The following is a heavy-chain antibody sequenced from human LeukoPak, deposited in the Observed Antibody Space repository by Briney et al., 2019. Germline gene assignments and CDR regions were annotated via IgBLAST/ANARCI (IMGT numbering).Heavy chain of an antibody. CDR1: GYTFTGYY. CDR3: ARVMTGGNLRGYYHYMDV. Sequence: GASVKVSCKASGYTFTGYYMHWVRQAPGQGLEWMGWINPNSGGTNYAQKFQGRVTMTRDTSISTVYMELSRLRSDDTVVYYCARVMTGGNLRGYYHYMDVWGKGTTVTVSS. D-gene: IGHD1-1*01. J-gene: IGHJ6*03. V-gene: IGHV1-2*02. CDR2: INPNSGGT.